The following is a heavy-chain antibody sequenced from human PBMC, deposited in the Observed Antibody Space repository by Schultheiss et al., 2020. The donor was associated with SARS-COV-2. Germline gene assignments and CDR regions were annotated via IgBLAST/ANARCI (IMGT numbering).Heavy chain of an antibody. CDR2: IYHSGST. V-gene: IGHV4-38-2*01. CDR3: ARGRFVLY. J-gene: IGHJ4*02. D-gene: IGHD3-10*01. CDR1: GYSLSSGYY. Sequence: SETLSLTCAVSGYSLSSGYYWGWIRQPPGKGLEWIGSIYHSGSTYYNPSLKSRVTMSVDTSKNQFSLKLSSVTAADTAVYYCARGRFVLYWGQGTLVTVSS.